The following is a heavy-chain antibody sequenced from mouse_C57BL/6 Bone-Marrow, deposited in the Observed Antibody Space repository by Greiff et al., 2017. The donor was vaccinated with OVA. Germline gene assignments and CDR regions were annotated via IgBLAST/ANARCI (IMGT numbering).Heavy chain of an antibody. Sequence: EVKLMESGAELVRPGASVTLSCTASGFNIKDDYMHWVKQRPEQGLEWIGWIDPEIGDTEYVSKFQGKATITEDTSTNTAYLQLSILTSEDTAVYYCTTFGSSFYFDYWGQGTTLTVSS. CDR2: IDPEIGDT. D-gene: IGHD1-1*01. CDR3: TTFGSSFYFDY. V-gene: IGHV14-4*01. CDR1: GFNIKDDY. J-gene: IGHJ2*01.